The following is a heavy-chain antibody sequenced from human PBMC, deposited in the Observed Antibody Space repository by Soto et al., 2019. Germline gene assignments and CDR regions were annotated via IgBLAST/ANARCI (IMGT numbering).Heavy chain of an antibody. J-gene: IGHJ6*02. CDR2: ISYDGSNK. Sequence: GGSLKLSCAASGFTFSSYAMHWVRQAPCKGLEWVAVISYDGSNKYYADSVKGRFTISRDNSKNTLYLQMNSLRAEDTAVYYCARDTVNRPWEPGMDVWGQGTTVTVSS. D-gene: IGHD4-4*01. CDR3: ARDTVNRPWEPGMDV. CDR1: GFTFSSYA. V-gene: IGHV3-30-3*01.